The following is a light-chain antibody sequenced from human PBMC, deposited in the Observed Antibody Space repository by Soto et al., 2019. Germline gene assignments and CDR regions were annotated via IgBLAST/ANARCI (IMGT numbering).Light chain of an antibody. J-gene: IGLJ3*02. CDR3: SSYPFSNTWV. V-gene: IGLV2-14*01. CDR1: SSYIGGHNF. Sequence: QSALTQPASVSESLGQSITISCSGTSSYIGGHNFVSWYQQLHGKTPKVLIYGVSNRPSGISNRFSGSKSGNAASLTISGLQAEDEDDYYCSSYPFSNTWVFGGGTKVTVL. CDR2: GVS.